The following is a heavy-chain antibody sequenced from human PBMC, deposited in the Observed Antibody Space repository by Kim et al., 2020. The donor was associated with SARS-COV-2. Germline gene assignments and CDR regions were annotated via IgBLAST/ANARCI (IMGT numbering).Heavy chain of an antibody. V-gene: IGHV3-11*06. CDR1: GFTFSDYY. Sequence: GGSLRLSCAASGFTFSDYYMSWIRQAPGKGLEWVSYISSSSSYTNYADSVKGRFTISRDNAKNSLYLQMNSLRAEDTAVYYCARTRVFGVVIMKYFDYWGQGTLVTVSS. CDR3: ARTRVFGVVIMKYFDY. J-gene: IGHJ4*02. CDR2: ISSSSSYT. D-gene: IGHD3-3*01.